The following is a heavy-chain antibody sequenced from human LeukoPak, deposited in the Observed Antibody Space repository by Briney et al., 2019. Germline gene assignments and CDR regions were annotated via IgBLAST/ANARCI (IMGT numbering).Heavy chain of an antibody. V-gene: IGHV1-69*04. Sequence: SVKVSCKASGGTFSSYAISWARQAPGQGLEGMGRIIPILGIANYAQKFQGRVTITADKSTSTAYMELSSLRSEDTAVYYCARQYYYDSSGSEGNWGQGTLVTVSS. CDR1: GGTFSSYA. J-gene: IGHJ4*02. CDR2: IIPILGIA. CDR3: ARQYYYDSSGSEGN. D-gene: IGHD3-22*01.